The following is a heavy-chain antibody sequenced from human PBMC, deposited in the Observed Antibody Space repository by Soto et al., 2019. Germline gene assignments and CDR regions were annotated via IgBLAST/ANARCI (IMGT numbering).Heavy chain of an antibody. CDR3: AKDRTGNGYWNDAFDI. V-gene: IGHV3-23*01. J-gene: IGHJ3*02. CDR2: ATGSSDTT. D-gene: IGHD3-22*01. Sequence: PGGSLRLSCAASGFTFSSYAMSWVRQAPGKGLEWVSTATGSSDTTYYADSVRGRFTISRDNSENTLYLQMNSLRAEDTAVYYCAKDRTGNGYWNDAFDIWGQGTMVTVSS. CDR1: GFTFSSYA.